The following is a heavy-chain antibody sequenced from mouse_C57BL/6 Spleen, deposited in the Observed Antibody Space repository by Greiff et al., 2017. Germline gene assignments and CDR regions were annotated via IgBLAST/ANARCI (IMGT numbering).Heavy chain of an antibody. CDR2: IDPSDSYT. J-gene: IGHJ1*03. D-gene: IGHD1-1*01. CDR3: ARYYFYGSSYGYFDV. CDR1: GYTFTSYW. V-gene: IGHV1-69*01. Sequence: VQLQQPGAELVMPGASVKLSCKASGYTFTSYWMHWVKQRPGQGLEWIGEIDPSDSYTNYNQKFQGKSTLTVDKSSSTAYMQLSSLTSEDSAVYYCARYYFYGSSYGYFDVWGTGTTVTVSS.